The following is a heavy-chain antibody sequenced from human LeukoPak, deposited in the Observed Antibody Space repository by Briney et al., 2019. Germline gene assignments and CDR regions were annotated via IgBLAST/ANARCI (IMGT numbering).Heavy chain of an antibody. CDR2: IYSGGST. D-gene: IGHD2-2*01. CDR1: GFTVSSNY. Sequence: GGSLRLSCAASGFTVSSNYMSWVRQAPGKGLEWVSVIYSGGSTYYADSVKGRFTISRDNSKNTLYLQMNSLRAEDTAVYYCARVVVVPARLYYFDYWGQGTLVTVSA. V-gene: IGHV3-53*01. J-gene: IGHJ4*02. CDR3: ARVVVVPARLYYFDY.